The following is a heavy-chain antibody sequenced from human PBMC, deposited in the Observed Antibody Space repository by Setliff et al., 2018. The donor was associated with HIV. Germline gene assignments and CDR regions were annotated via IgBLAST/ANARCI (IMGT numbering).Heavy chain of an antibody. CDR2: IYYTGST. D-gene: IGHD3-3*01. Sequence: PSETLSLTCTVSGASISSSSHHWAWIRQPPGKGLEYIGNIYYTGSTHHNPSLESRVATSVDTSKNQFSLKLSSVTAADTAVYYCAGFSYNFWVYRFDHWGQGALVTVSS. CDR3: AGFSYNFWVYRFDH. J-gene: IGHJ4*02. V-gene: IGHV4-39*01. CDR1: GASISSSSHH.